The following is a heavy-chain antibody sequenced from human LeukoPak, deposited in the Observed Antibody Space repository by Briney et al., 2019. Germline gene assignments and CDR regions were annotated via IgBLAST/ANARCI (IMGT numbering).Heavy chain of an antibody. CDR1: GFTVSSNY. Sequence: GGSLRLPCAASGFTVSSNYMSWVRQAPGKGLEWVSSISRGGSSKYSADSVKGRFTISRDNAKNSLDLQMDSLRAEDTAVYYCARDQFLDYWGQGTLVTVSS. CDR2: ISRGGSSK. CDR3: ARDQFLDY. J-gene: IGHJ4*02. V-gene: IGHV3-11*01.